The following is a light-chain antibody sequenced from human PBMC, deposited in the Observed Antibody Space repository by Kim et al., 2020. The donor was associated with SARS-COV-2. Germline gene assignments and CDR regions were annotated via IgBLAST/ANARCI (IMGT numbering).Light chain of an antibody. Sequence: SRSPGESATRSCRANQSISSNLAWYQHNPGQAPRLLIYDASTRATDIPARFSGSGSGTEFTLTIRSLQSEDFAVYYCQQYSKWPLTFGGGTKLEI. CDR1: QSISSN. J-gene: IGKJ4*01. CDR2: DAS. V-gene: IGKV3-15*01. CDR3: QQYSKWPLT.